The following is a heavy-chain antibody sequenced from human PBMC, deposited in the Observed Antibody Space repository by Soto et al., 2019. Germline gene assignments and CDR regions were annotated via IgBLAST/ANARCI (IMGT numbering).Heavy chain of an antibody. CDR3: VAQGTGFDY. J-gene: IGHJ4*02. Sequence: QLQLVESGGGVVQPGTSLRLSCAASGFTFSRYGMHWVRQAPGKGLEWVTFTAFDESNKYYADSVKGRFTVSRDNSKNTLYLQMNSLRPEDTAVYFCVAQGTGFDYWGQGTLVTVSS. CDR2: TAFDESNK. CDR1: GFTFSRYG. V-gene: IGHV3-30*03.